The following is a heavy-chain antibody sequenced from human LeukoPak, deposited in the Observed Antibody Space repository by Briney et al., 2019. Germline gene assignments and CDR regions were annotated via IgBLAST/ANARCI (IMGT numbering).Heavy chain of an antibody. CDR2: INPNSGGT. D-gene: IGHD2-8*01. Sequence: GASVKVSCKASGYTFTGYYMHWVRQAPGQGLEWMGWINPNSGGTNYAQKFQGRVTMTRDTSISTAYMELSRLRSDDTAVYYCARDIVLMVYAIGYFDYWGQGTLVTVSS. J-gene: IGHJ4*02. CDR1: GYTFTGYY. V-gene: IGHV1-2*02. CDR3: ARDIVLMVYAIGYFDY.